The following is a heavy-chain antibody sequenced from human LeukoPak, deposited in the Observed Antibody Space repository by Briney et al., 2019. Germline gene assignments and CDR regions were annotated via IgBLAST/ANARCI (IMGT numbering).Heavy chain of an antibody. CDR3: ARAIVGATADFDY. V-gene: IGHV3-30*04. D-gene: IGHD1-26*01. Sequence: PGGSLRLSCAASGFTFSSYAMHWVRQAPGKGLEWVAVISYDGSNKYYADSVKGRFTISGDNSKNTLYLQMNSLRAEDTAVYYCARAIVGATADFDYWGQGTLVTVSS. CDR2: ISYDGSNK. CDR1: GFTFSSYA. J-gene: IGHJ4*02.